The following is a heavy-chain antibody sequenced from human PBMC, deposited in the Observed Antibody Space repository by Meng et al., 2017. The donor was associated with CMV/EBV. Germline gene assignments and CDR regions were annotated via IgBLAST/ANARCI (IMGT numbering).Heavy chain of an antibody. CDR1: GFTFSSYS. CDR3: ARDRSGSYLGFDP. D-gene: IGHD1-26*01. V-gene: IGHV3-21*01. Sequence: GGSLRLSCAASGFTFSSYSMNWVRQAPGKGLEWVSSISSSSSYIYYADSVKGRFTISRDNAKNSLYLQMNSLRAEDTAVYYCARDRSGSYLGFDPWGQGTLVTVSS. CDR2: ISSSSSYI. J-gene: IGHJ5*02.